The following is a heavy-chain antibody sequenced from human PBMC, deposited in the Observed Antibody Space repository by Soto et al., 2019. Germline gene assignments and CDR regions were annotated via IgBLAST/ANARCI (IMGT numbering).Heavy chain of an antibody. CDR2: IYYSGST. CDR3: ARDHPGGMDV. V-gene: IGHV4-61*01. Sequence: SETLSLTCTVSGGSVSSGSYYWSWIRQPPGKGLEWIGYIYYSGSTNYNPSLKSRVTISVDTSKNQFSLKLSSVTAADTAVYYCARDHPGGMDVWGQGTTVTVSS. J-gene: IGHJ6*02. CDR1: GGSVSSGSYY.